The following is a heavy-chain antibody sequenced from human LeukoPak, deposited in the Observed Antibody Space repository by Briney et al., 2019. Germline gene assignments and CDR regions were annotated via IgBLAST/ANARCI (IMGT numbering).Heavy chain of an antibody. D-gene: IGHD6-13*01. CDR1: GGSINSYY. CDR3: ARGATRLSSSWYNWFDP. J-gene: IGHJ5*02. Sequence: SETLSLTCTVSGGSINSYYWSWIRQPAGKGLEWIGRIYTSGSTNYSPSLKSRVTMSVDTSKNQFSLTLTSVTAADTAVYYCARGATRLSSSWYNWFDPWGQGTLVTVSS. CDR2: IYTSGST. V-gene: IGHV4-4*07.